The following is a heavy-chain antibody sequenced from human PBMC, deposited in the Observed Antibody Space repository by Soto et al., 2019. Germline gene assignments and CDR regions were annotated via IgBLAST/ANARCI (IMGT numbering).Heavy chain of an antibody. CDR3: ARMDVATREVDY. J-gene: IGHJ4*02. V-gene: IGHV4-39*01. Sequence: QLQLQESGPGLVKPSETLSLTCTVSGGSISSSSYYWGWIRQPPGKGLEWIGSIYYTGSTYYNPPLKSRVTMSVDTSKNQFSLELTSVTAADTAVYYCARMDVATREVDYWGQGALVTVSS. D-gene: IGHD5-12*01. CDR2: IYYTGST. CDR1: GGSISSSSYY.